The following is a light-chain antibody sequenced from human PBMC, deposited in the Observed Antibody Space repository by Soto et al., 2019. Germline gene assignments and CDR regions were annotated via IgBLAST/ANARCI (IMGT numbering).Light chain of an antibody. CDR3: TSYTTSRSYV. V-gene: IGLV2-14*03. CDR1: SSDIGAYKY. J-gene: IGLJ1*01. Sequence: QSVLTQPASVCGSPGQSITISCTGSSSDIGAYKYVSWYQHHPGKAPKLIIYDVSDRPSGVSNRFSGSKSGNTASLTISGLQAEDEADYYCTSYTTSRSYVFGTGTKVTVL. CDR2: DVS.